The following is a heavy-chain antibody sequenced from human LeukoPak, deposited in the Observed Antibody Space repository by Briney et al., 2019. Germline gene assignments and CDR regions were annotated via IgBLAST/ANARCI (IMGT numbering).Heavy chain of an antibody. J-gene: IGHJ6*02. CDR2: IIPILGIA. V-gene: IGHV1-69*04. CDR1: GGTFSSYA. Sequence: SVKVSCKASGGTFSSYAISWARQAPGQGLEWMGRIIPILGIANYAQKFQGRVTITADKSASTAYMELSSLRSEDTAVYYCASSRFLEWSPLYYYGMDVWGQGTTVTVSS. D-gene: IGHD3-3*01. CDR3: ASSRFLEWSPLYYYGMDV.